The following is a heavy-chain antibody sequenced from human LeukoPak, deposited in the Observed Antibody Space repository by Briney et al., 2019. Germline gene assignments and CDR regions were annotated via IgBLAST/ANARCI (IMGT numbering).Heavy chain of an antibody. D-gene: IGHD3-3*01. J-gene: IGHJ4*02. V-gene: IGHV3-9*01. CDR3: AKAQYYDFWSGYSIGGYYFDY. Sequence: GRSLRLSCAASGFTFDDYAMHWVRQAPGKGLEWVSGISWNSGSIGYADSVKGRFTISRDNAKNSLYLQMNSLRAEDTALYYCAKAQYYDFWSGYSIGGYYFDYWGQGTLVTVSS. CDR1: GFTFDDYA. CDR2: ISWNSGSI.